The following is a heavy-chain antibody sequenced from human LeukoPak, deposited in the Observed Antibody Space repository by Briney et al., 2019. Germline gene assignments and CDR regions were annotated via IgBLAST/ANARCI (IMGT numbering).Heavy chain of an antibody. CDR3: ARQRGYCTNGVCPGGFGYYYYYMDV. Sequence: GESLKISCKGSGYSFTSYWIGWVGQMPGKGREWMGIIYPGDSDTTYSPSFQGQVTISADKSISTAYLQWSSLKASDTAMYYCARQRGYCTNGVCPGGFGYYYYYMDVWGEGTTVTVSS. J-gene: IGHJ6*03. D-gene: IGHD2-8*01. CDR1: GYSFTSYW. CDR2: IYPGDSDT. V-gene: IGHV5-51*01.